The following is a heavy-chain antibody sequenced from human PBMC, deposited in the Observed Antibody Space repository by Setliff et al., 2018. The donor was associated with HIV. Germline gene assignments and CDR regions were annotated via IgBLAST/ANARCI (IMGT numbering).Heavy chain of an antibody. CDR2: IYPSGGST. CDR3: TREPIKETSRPVDY. V-gene: IGHV1-46*02. CDR1: GYTFHSYY. J-gene: IGHJ4*02. Sequence: GASVNVSCQASGYTFHSYYIHWVRQAPGQGLDWMGEIYPSGGSTSYAQNFQGRVTMTRYTSTSTVYMELRSLKFEDTDGYYCTREPIKETSRPVDYWGQGTLVTVSS.